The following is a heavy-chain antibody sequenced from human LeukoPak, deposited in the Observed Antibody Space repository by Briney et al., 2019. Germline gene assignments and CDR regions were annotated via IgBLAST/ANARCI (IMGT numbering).Heavy chain of an antibody. Sequence: ASVKVSCKASGYTFTSYGISWVRQAPGQGLEWMGWISAYNGNTNYAQKLQGRVTMTTDTSTSTAYMELRSLRSDDTAVYYCARVSRSSSWYYFDYWGQETLVTVSS. J-gene: IGHJ4*02. CDR3: ARVSRSSSWYYFDY. CDR1: GYTFTSYG. V-gene: IGHV1-18*01. CDR2: ISAYNGNT. D-gene: IGHD6-13*01.